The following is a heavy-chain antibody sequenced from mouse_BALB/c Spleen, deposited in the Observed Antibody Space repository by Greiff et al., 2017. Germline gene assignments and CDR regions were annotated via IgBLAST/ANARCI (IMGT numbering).Heavy chain of an antibody. CDR2: ISSGSSTI. Sequence: EVKLMESGGGLVQPGGSRKLSCAASGFTFSSFGMHWVRQAPEKGLEWVAYISSGSSTIYYADTVKGRFTISRDNPKNTLFLQMTSLRSEDTAMYYCARWLLHYYARDYWGQGTSVTVSS. V-gene: IGHV5-17*02. CDR3: ARWLLHYYARDY. CDR1: GFTFSSFG. D-gene: IGHD2-3*01. J-gene: IGHJ4*01.